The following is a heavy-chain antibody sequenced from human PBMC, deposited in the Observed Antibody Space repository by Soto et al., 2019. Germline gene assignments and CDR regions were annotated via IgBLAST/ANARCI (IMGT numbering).Heavy chain of an antibody. CDR1: GFTFSSYA. D-gene: IGHD1-26*01. CDR2: ISGSGGST. CDR3: AKERWEGYGMDG. Sequence: EVQLLESGGGLVQPGGSLRLSCAASGFTFSSYAMSWVRQAPGKGLEWVSTISGSGGSTYYADSVKGRFTISRDNSKNTLYLQMNSLRAEDTAVHYCAKERWEGYGMDGWGQGTTVTVSS. V-gene: IGHV3-23*01. J-gene: IGHJ6*02.